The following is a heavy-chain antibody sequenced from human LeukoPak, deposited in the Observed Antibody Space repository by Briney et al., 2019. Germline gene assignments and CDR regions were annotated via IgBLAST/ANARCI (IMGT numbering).Heavy chain of an antibody. CDR2: IYSGGST. Sequence: GGSLRLSCAVSGFTVSSNYMSWVRQAPGKELEWVSVIYSGGSTYYADSVKGRFTISRDNSKNTLFLQMNSLRAEDTAVYYCATGKAAPGYWGQGTLVTVSS. D-gene: IGHD6-6*01. CDR1: GFTVSSNY. V-gene: IGHV3-53*01. CDR3: ATGKAAPGY. J-gene: IGHJ4*02.